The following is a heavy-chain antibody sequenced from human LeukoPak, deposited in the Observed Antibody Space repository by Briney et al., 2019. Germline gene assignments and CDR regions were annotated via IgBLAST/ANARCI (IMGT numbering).Heavy chain of an antibody. D-gene: IGHD6-19*01. CDR1: GFTLSSHA. J-gene: IGHJ4*02. CDR2: ISYNGGST. V-gene: IGHV3-64*01. CDR3: ARQASSGWYDY. Sequence: GGSLRLSCSASGFTLSSHAMHWVRQAPGKALEYVSAISYNGGSTYYANSVKDRFTISRDNSKNTLYLQMGSLRAEDMAVYYCARQASSGWYDYWGQGTLVTVSS.